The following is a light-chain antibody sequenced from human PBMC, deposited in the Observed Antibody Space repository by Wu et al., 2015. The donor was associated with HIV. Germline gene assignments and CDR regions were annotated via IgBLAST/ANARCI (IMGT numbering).Light chain of an antibody. Sequence: EIVLTQSPGTLSLSPGESVTLSCRASQSVSNYQLTWYQLKPGQAPRLLLFGASSRATGIPDRFSGGGSGTDFTLTISRLEPEDFVVYYCQQRSNWPLLTFGGGTKVEIK. CDR1: QSVSNYQ. J-gene: IGKJ4*01. CDR2: GAS. CDR3: QQRSNWPLLT. V-gene: IGKV3D-20*02.